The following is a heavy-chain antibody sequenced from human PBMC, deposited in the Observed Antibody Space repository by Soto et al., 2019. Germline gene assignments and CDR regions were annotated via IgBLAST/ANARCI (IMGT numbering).Heavy chain of an antibody. CDR2: LIPILAMA. CDR1: GGTFSTNG. V-gene: IGHV1-69*02. J-gene: IGHJ4*02. CDR3: ATTSGGVASVYFDF. Sequence: QVQLMQSGAEVKRPGSSVKVSCKASGGTFSTNGINWVRQAPGQGLEWMGRLIPILAMANYAQRFQARVTITADKSMRTAYMELTGLTSEDTALYYCATTSGGVASVYFDFWGQGTLITVSS. D-gene: IGHD2-15*01.